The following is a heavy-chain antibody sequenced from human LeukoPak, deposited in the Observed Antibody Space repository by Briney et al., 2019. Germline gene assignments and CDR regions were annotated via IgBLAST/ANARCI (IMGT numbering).Heavy chain of an antibody. V-gene: IGHV1-18*01. J-gene: IGHJ4*02. D-gene: IGHD4-17*01. CDR2: ISAYNGNT. CDR1: GYTFTSYG. CDR3: ARDPAYYGADGYFDY. Sequence: ASVKVSCKASGYTFTSYGISWVRQAPGQGLEWMGWISAYNGNTNYAQKLQGRVTMTTDTSTSTAYMELRSLRSDDTAVYYCARDPAYYGADGYFDYWGQGTLVTVSS.